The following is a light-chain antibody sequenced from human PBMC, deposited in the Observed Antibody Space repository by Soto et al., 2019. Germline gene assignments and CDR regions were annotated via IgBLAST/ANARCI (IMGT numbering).Light chain of an antibody. CDR1: QRITRD. J-gene: IGKJ4*01. Sequence: DIQMTQSASSLSASFGDRVTVSCRASQRITRDLNWYQQKPGKAPKLLIYAASTLQSGVPSRFSGSGYGTDFNLTISSLQTEDFATYYCQQLNSYPLTFGGGTKVDIK. CDR2: AAS. CDR3: QQLNSYPLT. V-gene: IGKV1-9*01.